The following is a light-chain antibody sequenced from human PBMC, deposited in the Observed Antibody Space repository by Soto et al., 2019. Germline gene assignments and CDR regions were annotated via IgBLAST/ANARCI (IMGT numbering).Light chain of an antibody. Sequence: DIQMTQSPSTLSASVVDRVTITCRSSQSISSWLAWYQQKPGKAPKLLIYKASSLESGVPSRFGGSGSGTEFTLTISSLEPEDFAVYYCQQRSNPLTFGGGTKVDIK. CDR3: QQRSNPLT. CDR2: KAS. V-gene: IGKV1-5*03. J-gene: IGKJ4*01. CDR1: QSISSW.